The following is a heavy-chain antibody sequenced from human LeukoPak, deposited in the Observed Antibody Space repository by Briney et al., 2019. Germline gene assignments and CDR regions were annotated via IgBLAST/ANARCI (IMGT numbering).Heavy chain of an antibody. CDR3: AKQWLVPLDAFDI. D-gene: IGHD6-19*01. CDR1: GFTFSSYA. Sequence: GGSLRLSCAASGFTFSSYAMSWVRQAPGKGLEWVSAISGSGGSTSYADSVKGRFTISRDNSKNTLYLQMNSLRAEGTAVYYCAKQWLVPLDAFDIWGQGTMVTVSS. CDR2: ISGSGGST. V-gene: IGHV3-23*01. J-gene: IGHJ3*02.